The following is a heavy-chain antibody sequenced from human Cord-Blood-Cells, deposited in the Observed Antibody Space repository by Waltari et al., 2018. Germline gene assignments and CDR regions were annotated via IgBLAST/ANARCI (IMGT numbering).Heavy chain of an antibody. CDR1: GFPFSSYA. CDR3: ARGFNWNYFDY. J-gene: IGHJ4*02. CDR2: ISYDGSNK. Sequence: QVQLVESGGGVVQPGRSLRLSCAASGFPFSSYAMPLVRQAPGKGLEWVAVISYDGSNKYYADSVKGRFTISRDNSKNTLYLQMNSLRAEDTAVYYCARGFNWNYFDYWGQGTLVTVSS. V-gene: IGHV3-30*04. D-gene: IGHD1-20*01.